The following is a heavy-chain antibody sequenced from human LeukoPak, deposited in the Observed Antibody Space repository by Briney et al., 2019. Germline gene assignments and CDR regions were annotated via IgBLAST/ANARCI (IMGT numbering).Heavy chain of an antibody. CDR3: ARHGLRVRGHRWFDP. V-gene: IGHV4-59*08. CDR1: GGSISSYY. CDR2: IYYSGST. D-gene: IGHD3-10*01. J-gene: IGHJ5*02. Sequence: SETLSLTCTVSGGSISSYYWSWIRQPPGKGLEWIGYIYYSGSTNYNPSLKSRVTISVDTSKNQFSLKLSSVTAADTAVYYCARHGLRVRGHRWFDPWGQGTLVTVSS.